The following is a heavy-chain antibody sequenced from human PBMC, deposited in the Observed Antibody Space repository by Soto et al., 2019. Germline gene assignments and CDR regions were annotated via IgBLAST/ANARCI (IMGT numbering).Heavy chain of an antibody. CDR2: ISHSGIT. CDR1: GDSISRSHW. V-gene: IGHV4-4*02. CDR3: ARVRYDRSGFDH. J-gene: IGHJ4*02. D-gene: IGHD3-22*01. Sequence: QVQLQESGPGLVRPSGALSVTCAVSGDSISRSHWWSWFRQSPGKGLEWIGEISHSGITNYNPSLKSRVTISGYKSKNQLSLKLTSVTAADTAVYYCARVRYDRSGFDHWGQGTLVSVSS.